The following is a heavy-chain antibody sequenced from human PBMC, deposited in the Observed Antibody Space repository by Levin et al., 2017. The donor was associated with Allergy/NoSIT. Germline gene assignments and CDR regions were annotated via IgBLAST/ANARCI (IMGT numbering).Heavy chain of an antibody. D-gene: IGHD6-19*01. J-gene: IGHJ4*02. CDR2: ISYDGSNK. Sequence: GGSLRLSCAASGFTFSSYAMHWVRQAPGKGLEWVAVISYDGSNKYYADSVKGRFTISRDNSKNTLYLQMNSLRAEDTAVYYCARMVKVAGTLDYWGQGTLVTVSS. CDR3: ARMVKVAGTLDY. V-gene: IGHV3-30-3*01. CDR1: GFTFSSYA.